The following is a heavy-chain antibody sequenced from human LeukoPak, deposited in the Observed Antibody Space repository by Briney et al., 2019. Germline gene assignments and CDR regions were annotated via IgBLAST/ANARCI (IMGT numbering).Heavy chain of an antibody. V-gene: IGHV3-48*02. D-gene: IGHD6-19*01. CDR3: ARQVEQWLEYFDY. Sequence: EGSLRLSCAASGFTFSSYSMNWVRQAPGKGLEWVSYISSSSSTIYYADSVKGRFTISRDNAKNSLYLQMNSLRDEDTAVYYCARQVEQWLEYFDYWGQGTLVTVSS. J-gene: IGHJ4*02. CDR1: GFTFSSYS. CDR2: ISSSSSTI.